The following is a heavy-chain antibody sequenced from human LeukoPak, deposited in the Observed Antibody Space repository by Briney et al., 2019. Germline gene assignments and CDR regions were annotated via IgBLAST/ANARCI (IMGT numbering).Heavy chain of an antibody. J-gene: IGHJ2*01. CDR2: ISAYNGNT. CDR1: GYTFTSYG. V-gene: IGHV1-18*01. Sequence: ASVKVSCKASGYTFTSYGISWVRRAPGQGLEWMGWISAYNGNTNYAQKLQGRVTMTTDTSTSTAYMELRSLRSDDTAIYYCARIHMTTVTTSLDWYFDLWGRGTLVTVSS. D-gene: IGHD4-17*01. CDR3: ARIHMTTVTTSLDWYFDL.